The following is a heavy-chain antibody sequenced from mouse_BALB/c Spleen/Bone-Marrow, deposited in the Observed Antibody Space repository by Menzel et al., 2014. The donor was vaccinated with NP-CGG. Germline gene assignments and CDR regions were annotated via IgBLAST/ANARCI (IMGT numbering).Heavy chain of an antibody. CDR1: GYAFTNYL. D-gene: IGHD2-13*01. V-gene: IGHV1-54*01. CDR3: ARRDYWFAY. CDR2: INPGSGGT. J-gene: IGHJ3*01. Sequence: VKLMESGAELVRPGTSVKVSCKASGYAFTNYLIEWVKQRPGQGLEWIGVINPGSGGTNYNEKFKGKATLTADKSSSTAYMQLSSLTSDDSAVYFCARRDYWFAYWGQGTLVTVSA.